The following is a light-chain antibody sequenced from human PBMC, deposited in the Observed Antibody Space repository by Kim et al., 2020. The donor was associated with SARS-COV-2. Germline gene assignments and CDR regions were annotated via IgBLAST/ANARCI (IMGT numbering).Light chain of an antibody. CDR1: QNINSY. CDR3: QQSHNTPWT. CDR2: ASS. Sequence: DTQMTQSPSSLSASVGDRVTITCRASQNINSYLNWYQQKPGKAPKLLLYASSNLDTGVPSRFGGSGSGTDFTLTINNLQPEDSATYYCQQSHNTPWTFGQGTKVDIK. J-gene: IGKJ1*01. V-gene: IGKV1-39*01.